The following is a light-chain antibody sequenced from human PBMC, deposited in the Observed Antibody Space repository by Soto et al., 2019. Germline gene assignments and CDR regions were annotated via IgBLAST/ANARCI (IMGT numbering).Light chain of an antibody. CDR1: GSDVANYKR. V-gene: IGLV2-18*02. Sequence: QSALTQPPSVSGSLEQSVTISCTGTGSDVANYKRVSWYQQAPGTAPKLIIYEVTSRPSGVPARFSGSKSGNTASLTISGLQAEDEADYYCCSYAGSTTPYVFGSGTKVTVL. CDR2: EVT. J-gene: IGLJ1*01. CDR3: CSYAGSTTPYV.